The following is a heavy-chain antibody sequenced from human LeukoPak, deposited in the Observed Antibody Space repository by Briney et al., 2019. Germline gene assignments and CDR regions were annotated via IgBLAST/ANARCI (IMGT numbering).Heavy chain of an antibody. CDR2: INSDGSST. CDR3: AEDLWADWGSLAYFDY. J-gene: IGHJ4*02. D-gene: IGHD7-27*01. CDR1: GFTLSSYW. V-gene: IGHV3-74*01. Sequence: PGGSLRLSCAASGFTLSSYWMHWVRQAPGKGLVWVSRINSDGSSTSYADSVKGRFTISRDNSKNTLYLQMNSLRAEDTAVYYCAEDLWADWGSLAYFDYWGQGTLVTVSS.